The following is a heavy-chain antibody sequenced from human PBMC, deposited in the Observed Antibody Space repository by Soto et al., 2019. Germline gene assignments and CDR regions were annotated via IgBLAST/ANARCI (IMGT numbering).Heavy chain of an antibody. J-gene: IGHJ3*02. V-gene: IGHV1-18*04. Sequence: SVKVSCKASVYTFTSYGISWVRQAPGQGLEWMGWISAYNGNTNYAQKLQGRVTMTTDTSTSTAYMELRSLRSDDTAVYYCARDRPLLWFGELLFDIWGQGTMVTASS. CDR1: VYTFTSYG. CDR3: ARDRPLLWFGELLFDI. CDR2: ISAYNGNT. D-gene: IGHD3-10*01.